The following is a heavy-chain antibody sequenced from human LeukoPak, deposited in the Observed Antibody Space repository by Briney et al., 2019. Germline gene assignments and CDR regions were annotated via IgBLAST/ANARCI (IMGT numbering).Heavy chain of an antibody. D-gene: IGHD3-3*01. Sequence: GESLKISCKASGYSFVSHWIVWVRQMPGKGLEWLGIIYPGDSDTRYSPSFQGQVTISADKSIRTAYLQWNSLRASDTAMYYCARRPSYDFWSGYYGVDGLDIWGQGTMVTVSS. V-gene: IGHV5-51*01. J-gene: IGHJ3*02. CDR3: ARRPSYDFWSGYYGVDGLDI. CDR1: GYSFVSHW. CDR2: IYPGDSDT.